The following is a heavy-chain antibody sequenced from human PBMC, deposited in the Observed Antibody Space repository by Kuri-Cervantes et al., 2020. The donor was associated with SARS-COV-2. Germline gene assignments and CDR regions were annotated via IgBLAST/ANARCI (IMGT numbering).Heavy chain of an antibody. D-gene: IGHD3-3*01. J-gene: IGHJ3*02. Sequence: ASVKVSCKASGYTFTSYGISWVRQAPGQGLEWMGWISAYNGNTNYAQKLQGRVTMTTDTSTSTAYVELRSLRSDDTAVYYCASEGYFGVVTYAFEIWGQGTVVTVSS. CDR2: ISAYNGNT. V-gene: IGHV1-18*01. CDR3: ASEGYFGVVTYAFEI. CDR1: GYTFTSYG.